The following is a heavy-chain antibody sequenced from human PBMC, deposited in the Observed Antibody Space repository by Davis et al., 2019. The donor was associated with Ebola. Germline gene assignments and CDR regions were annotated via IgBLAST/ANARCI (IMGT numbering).Heavy chain of an antibody. CDR2: IYHSGST. D-gene: IGHD2-15*01. Sequence: MPSETLSLTCTVSGGSISSSSYYWGWIRQPPGKGLEWIGSIYHSGSTYYNPSLKSRVTISVDTSKNQFSLKLSSVTAADTAVYYCARGLPDIVVVVAALNLFDYWGQGTLVTVSS. CDR1: GGSISSSSYY. CDR3: ARGLPDIVVVVAALNLFDY. V-gene: IGHV4-39*07. J-gene: IGHJ4*02.